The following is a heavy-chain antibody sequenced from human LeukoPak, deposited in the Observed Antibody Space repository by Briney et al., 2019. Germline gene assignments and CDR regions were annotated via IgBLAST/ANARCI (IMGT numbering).Heavy chain of an antibody. Sequence: PGRSLRLSCVGSGFTFSSHGMHWVRQAPGKGLEWVAVSWFDGKNKYYADSVKGRFTISRDNSKNTLYLQMNSLRAEDTAVYYCARDPYYYDSSGYWFEYWGQGTLVTVSS. D-gene: IGHD3-22*01. CDR1: GFTFSSHG. CDR3: ARDPYYYDSSGYWFEY. J-gene: IGHJ4*02. V-gene: IGHV3-33*01. CDR2: SWFDGKNK.